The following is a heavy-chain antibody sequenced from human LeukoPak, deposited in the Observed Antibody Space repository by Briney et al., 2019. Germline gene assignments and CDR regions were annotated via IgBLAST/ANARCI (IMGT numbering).Heavy chain of an antibody. CDR1: GGSISSYY. Sequence: SETLSLTCTVSGGSISSYYWSWLRQPPGKGLEWIGYIYYSGSTNYNPSLKSRVTISVDTSKNQFSLKLSSVTAADTAVYYCARGAVMHDYWGQGTLVTVSS. D-gene: IGHD4-4*01. CDR3: ARGAVMHDY. J-gene: IGHJ4*02. CDR2: IYYSGST. V-gene: IGHV4-59*01.